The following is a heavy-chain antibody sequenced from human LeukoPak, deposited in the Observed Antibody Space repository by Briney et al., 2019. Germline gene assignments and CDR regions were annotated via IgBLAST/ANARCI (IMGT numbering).Heavy chain of an antibody. CDR3: APRSRSYGIFDY. CDR2: IYYSGST. V-gene: IGHV4-39*01. D-gene: IGHD5-18*01. J-gene: IGHJ4*02. Sequence: PSETLSLTCTVSGGSISSSSYYWGWIRQPPGKGLEWIGSIYYSGSTYYNPSLKSRVTISVDTSKNQFSLKLSSVTAADTAVYYCAPRSRSYGIFDYWGQGTLVTVSS. CDR1: GGSISSSSYY.